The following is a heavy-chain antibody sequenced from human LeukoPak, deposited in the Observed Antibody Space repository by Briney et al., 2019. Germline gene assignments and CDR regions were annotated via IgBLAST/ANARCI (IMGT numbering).Heavy chain of an antibody. CDR3: ARDRLTTVTTFHFDY. V-gene: IGHV3-33*08. D-gene: IGHD4-17*01. CDR1: GFTFSDYY. Sequence: PGGSLRLSCAASGFTFSDYYMSWIRQAPGKGLEWVAVIWSDSTNKYYADSVRGRFTISRDNSKNTLYLQMSSLRGEDTAMYYCARDRLTTVTTFHFDYWGQGTLVNVSS. J-gene: IGHJ4*02. CDR2: IWSDSTNK.